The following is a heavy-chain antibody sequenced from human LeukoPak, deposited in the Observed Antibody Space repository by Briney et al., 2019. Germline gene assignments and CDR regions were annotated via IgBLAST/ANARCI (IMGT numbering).Heavy chain of an antibody. J-gene: IGHJ4*02. D-gene: IGHD5-18*01. CDR3: AAGRPYSLLDY. CDR1: GSSLTELS. CDR2: FDVIDAKT. V-gene: IGHV1-24*01. Sequence: GASVKVCCTVSGSSLTELSLYWGRQAPGKGLEWMGGFDVIDAKTFYAQKFQGRVTMTEDSSTDTAYLELSSLRSDDTAFYYCAAGRPYSLLDYWGQGTLLTVSS.